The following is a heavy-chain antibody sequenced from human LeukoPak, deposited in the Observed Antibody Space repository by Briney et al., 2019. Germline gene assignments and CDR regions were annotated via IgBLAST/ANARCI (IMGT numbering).Heavy chain of an antibody. Sequence: GGSLRLSCAASGFTFSTYAMSWVRQAPGKGLEWASGIIGSGGSTYYADSVKGRFTISRDNSKSTLYLQMNSLRIEDTAVYYCAKDMTASRWGQGTLVTVSS. CDR1: GFTFSTYA. CDR2: IIGSGGST. V-gene: IGHV3-23*01. D-gene: IGHD5-18*01. CDR3: AKDMTASR. J-gene: IGHJ4*02.